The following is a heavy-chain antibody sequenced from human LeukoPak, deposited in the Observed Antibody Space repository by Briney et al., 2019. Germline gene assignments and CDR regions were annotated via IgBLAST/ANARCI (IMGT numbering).Heavy chain of an antibody. CDR3: AKSDYNRFDY. CDR1: GFTFNDYS. CDR2: ISSSSSYI. V-gene: IGHV3-21*04. D-gene: IGHD4-11*01. J-gene: IGHJ4*02. Sequence: GGSLRLSCAASGFTFNDYSMNWVRQAPGKGLEWVSSISSSSSYIYYADSVKGRFTISRDNSKNTLYLQMNSLIAEDTAVYYCAKSDYNRFDYWGQGTRVTVSS.